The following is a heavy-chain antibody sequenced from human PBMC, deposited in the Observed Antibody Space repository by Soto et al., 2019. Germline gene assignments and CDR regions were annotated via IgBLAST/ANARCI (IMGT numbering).Heavy chain of an antibody. J-gene: IGHJ4*02. Sequence: QVQLVQSGAEVRKPGASVKVSRKASGYTFTTYDINWVRQATGQGLEWMGWVNPNSGNTGYAQKFQGRVTMTRNTSINTAYMELSSLRSEDTAVYYCTRGTRVAEYWGQGTLVTVSS. D-gene: IGHD2-15*01. V-gene: IGHV1-8*01. CDR2: VNPNSGNT. CDR1: GYTFTTYD. CDR3: TRGTRVAEY.